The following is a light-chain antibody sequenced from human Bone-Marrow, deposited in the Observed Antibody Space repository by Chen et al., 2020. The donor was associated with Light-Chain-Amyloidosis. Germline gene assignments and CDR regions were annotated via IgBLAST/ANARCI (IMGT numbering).Light chain of an antibody. CDR2: RDT. V-gene: IGLV3-25*03. CDR3: QSADSSGTYEVI. CDR1: DLPTKY. Sequence: SYELTQPPSVSVSPGQTARLTCSGDDLPTKYAYWYQQKPGQAPVLVIHRDTARPTGIAEGFSGSSSGTTATLTIGGVQAEDEADYHCQSADSSGTYEVIFGGGTKLTVL. J-gene: IGLJ2*01.